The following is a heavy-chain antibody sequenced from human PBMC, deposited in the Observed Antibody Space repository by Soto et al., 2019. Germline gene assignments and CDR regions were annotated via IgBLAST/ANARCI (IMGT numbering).Heavy chain of an antibody. Sequence: SETLSLTCAVYGGSFSGYYWSWIRQPPGKGLEWIGEINHSGSTNYNPSLKSRVTISVDTSKNQFSLKLSSVTAADTAVYYCARGTGLETYYYYYMDVWGKGTTVTVSS. CDR1: GGSFSGYY. V-gene: IGHV4-34*01. CDR3: ARGTGLETYYYYYMDV. J-gene: IGHJ6*03. CDR2: INHSGST.